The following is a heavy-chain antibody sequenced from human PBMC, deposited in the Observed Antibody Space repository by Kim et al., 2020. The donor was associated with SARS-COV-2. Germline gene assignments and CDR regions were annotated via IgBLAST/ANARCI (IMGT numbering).Heavy chain of an antibody. J-gene: IGHJ3*02. CDR2: IYYSGST. V-gene: IGHV4-59*01. CDR3: ARTRELLRGDGFDI. Sequence: SETLSLTCTVSGGSISSYYWSWIRQPPGKGLEWIGYIYYSGSTNYNPSLKSRVTISEDTSKNQFSLKLSSVTAADTAVYYCARTRELLRGDGFDIWGQGTMVTVSS. D-gene: IGHD3-10*01. CDR1: GGSISSYY.